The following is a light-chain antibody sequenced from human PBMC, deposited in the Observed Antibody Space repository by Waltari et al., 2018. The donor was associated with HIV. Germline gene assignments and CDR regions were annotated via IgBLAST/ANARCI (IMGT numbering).Light chain of an antibody. CDR1: QSVLYSSNNKNY. J-gene: IGKJ4*01. Sequence: DIVMTQSPDSLAVSLGERATINCKSSQSVLYSSNNKNYSAWYQQKPGQPPKLLIYWAPTRESGVPDRFSGSGSGTDFTLTISSLQAEDVAVYYCQQYYSTLLTFGGGTKVEIK. CDR3: QQYYSTLLT. V-gene: IGKV4-1*01. CDR2: WAP.